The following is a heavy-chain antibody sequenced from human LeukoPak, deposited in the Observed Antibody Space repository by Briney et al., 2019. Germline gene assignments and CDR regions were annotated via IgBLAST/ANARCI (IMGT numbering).Heavy chain of an antibody. Sequence: GGSLRLSCAASGFTFSSYSMNWVRQAPGKGLEWVSSISSSSSYIYYADSVKGRFTISRDNAKNSLYLQMNSLRAEDTAVYYCARCLWFGELMENWFDPWGQGTLVTVSS. CDR3: ARCLWFGELMENWFDP. CDR1: GFTFSSYS. V-gene: IGHV3-21*01. CDR2: ISSSSSYI. J-gene: IGHJ5*02. D-gene: IGHD3-10*01.